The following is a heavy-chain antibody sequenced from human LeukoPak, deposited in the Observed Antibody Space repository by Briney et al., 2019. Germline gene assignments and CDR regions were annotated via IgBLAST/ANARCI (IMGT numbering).Heavy chain of an antibody. V-gene: IGHV3-30*18. CDR2: ISYDGSNE. D-gene: IGHD6-19*01. CDR3: AKDPLPYSSGWYSISD. CDR1: GFTFSSYG. J-gene: IGHJ4*02. Sequence: GGSLRLSCAASGFTFSSYGMHWVRQAPGKGLEWVAVISYDGSNEYYADSVKGRFTISRDNSKNTLYLQMNSLRAEDTAVYYCAKDPLPYSSGWYSISDWGQGTLVTVSS.